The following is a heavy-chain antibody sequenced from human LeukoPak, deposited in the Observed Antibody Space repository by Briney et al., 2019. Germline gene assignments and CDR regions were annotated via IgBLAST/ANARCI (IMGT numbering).Heavy chain of an antibody. CDR2: IYYSGST. V-gene: IGHV4-59*08. CDR1: GGSISSYY. D-gene: IGHD3-10*01. Sequence: PSETLSLTCTVSGGSISSYYWSWTRQPPGKGLEWIGYIYYSGSTNYNPSLKSRVTISVDTSKNQFSLKLSSVTAADTAVYYCAIVMGTGLRHYFDYWGQGTLVTVSS. J-gene: IGHJ4*02. CDR3: AIVMGTGLRHYFDY.